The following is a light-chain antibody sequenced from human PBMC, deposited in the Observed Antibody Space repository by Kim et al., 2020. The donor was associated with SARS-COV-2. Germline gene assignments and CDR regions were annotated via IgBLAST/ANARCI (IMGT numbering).Light chain of an antibody. CDR2: GAS. CDR1: QSVSSN. CDR3: QHYNNWPYT. V-gene: IGKV3-15*01. Sequence: SGAPGESATLSCRASQSVSSNLAWYQQKPGQAPRLLIYGASTRATDIPARFSGSGSGTEFTLTISSLQSEDFAVYYCQHYNNWPYTFGQGTKLEI. J-gene: IGKJ2*01.